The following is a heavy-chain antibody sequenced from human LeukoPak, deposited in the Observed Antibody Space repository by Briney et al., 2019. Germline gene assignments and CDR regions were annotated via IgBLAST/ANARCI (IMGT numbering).Heavy chain of an antibody. CDR3: VKVTAAGFVDH. D-gene: IGHD6-13*01. J-gene: IGHJ4*02. CDR2: IGWSSGGI. V-gene: IGHV3-9*01. CDR1: GFTFDDYA. Sequence: PGRSLRLSCAASGFTFDDYAMPWVRQAPGKGLEWVSGIGWSSGGIVYADSVKGRFTISRDNAKKSLYLQMNSLGAEDTALYYCVKVTAAGFVDHWGQGTLVTVSS.